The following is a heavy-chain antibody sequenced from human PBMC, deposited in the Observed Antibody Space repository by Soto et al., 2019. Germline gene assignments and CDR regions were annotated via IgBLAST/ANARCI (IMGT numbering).Heavy chain of an antibody. CDR2: IYYSGST. D-gene: IGHD3-22*01. Sequence: LSLTCTLNYLSIFSVGSYWKWLRQHSGKGLEWIGYIYYSGSTYYNPSLKSRVTISVDTSKNQFSLKLSSVTAADTAVYYCARRGYYYDSSGYPSVWYWGQG. CDR3: ARRGYYYDSSGYPSVWY. J-gene: IGHJ4*02. CDR1: YLSIFSVGSY. V-gene: IGHV4-31*03.